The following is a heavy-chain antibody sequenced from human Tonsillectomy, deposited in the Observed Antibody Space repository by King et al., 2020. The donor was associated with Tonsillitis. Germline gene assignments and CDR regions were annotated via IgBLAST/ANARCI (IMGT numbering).Heavy chain of an antibody. Sequence: VQLVESGGGLVQPGGSLRLSCAASGFTFSSFWMSWARQAPGKGLEWVAIIKQDGSEKLYVDSVKGRFTISRDNAKNSLYLQMNSLRAEDTAVYYCASGSGWVFDYWGQGTLVTVSS. D-gene: IGHD6-25*01. J-gene: IGHJ4*02. CDR3: ASGSGWVFDY. CDR2: IKQDGSEK. V-gene: IGHV3-7*01. CDR1: GFTFSSFW.